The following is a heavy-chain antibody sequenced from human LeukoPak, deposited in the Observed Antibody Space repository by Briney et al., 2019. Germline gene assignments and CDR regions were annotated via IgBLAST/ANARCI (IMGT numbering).Heavy chain of an antibody. D-gene: IGHD3-9*01. J-gene: IGHJ5*02. CDR1: GSTFTIYD. V-gene: IGHV1-8*01. CDR2: MNPNSGNT. Sequence: ASVKVSCKGSGSTFTIYDINWVWHGTGQGLGLVGVMNPNSGNTGNAQKFQGRVTMTSNTSISTAYLELRSLRSEDTAVYFCARAYMVLPARQYYDILTGYCKVGNWFDPWGQGTLVTVSS. CDR3: ARAYMVLPARQYYDILTGYCKVGNWFDP.